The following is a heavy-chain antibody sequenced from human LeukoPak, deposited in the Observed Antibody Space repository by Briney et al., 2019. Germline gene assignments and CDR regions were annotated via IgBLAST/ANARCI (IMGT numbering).Heavy chain of an antibody. CDR2: IYYSGIT. CDR3: ARSYSSGWFI. J-gene: IGHJ4*02. D-gene: IGHD6-19*01. CDR1: DGSISSSSSY. Sequence: PSETLSPTCTVSDGSISSSSSYWGWIRQPPGKGLEWIGSIYYSGITYYNPSLKSRVTISVDTSKNQFSLKLSSVTAADTAVYYCARSYSSGWFIWGQGTLVTVSS. V-gene: IGHV4-39*01.